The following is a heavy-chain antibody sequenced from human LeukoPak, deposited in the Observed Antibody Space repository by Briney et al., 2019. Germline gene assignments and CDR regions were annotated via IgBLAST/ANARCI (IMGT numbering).Heavy chain of an antibody. V-gene: IGHV3-48*03. Sequence: GGSLRLSCAASGFTFSSYEMNWVRQAPGKGLEWVSYISSSGSTIYYADSVKGRFTISRDNAKNSLYLQMNSLRAEDTAVYYCARAREDYYDSSPALDYWGQGTLVTVSS. CDR3: ARAREDYYDSSPALDY. J-gene: IGHJ4*02. CDR1: GFTFSSYE. D-gene: IGHD3-22*01. CDR2: ISSSGSTI.